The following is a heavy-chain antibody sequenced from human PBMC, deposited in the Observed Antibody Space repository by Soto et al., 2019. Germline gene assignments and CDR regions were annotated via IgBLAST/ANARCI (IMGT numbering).Heavy chain of an antibody. CDR1: GGTFSSYT. CDR2: IIPILGIA. Sequence: QVQLVQSGAEVKKPGSSVKVSCKASGGTFSSYTISWVRQAPGQGLEWMGRIIPILGIANYAQKFQGRVTITADKSTSTAYMELSSLRSEDTAVYYCATPDDSGSYYYWGQGTLVTVSS. V-gene: IGHV1-69*02. J-gene: IGHJ4*02. CDR3: ATPDDSGSYYY. D-gene: IGHD1-26*01.